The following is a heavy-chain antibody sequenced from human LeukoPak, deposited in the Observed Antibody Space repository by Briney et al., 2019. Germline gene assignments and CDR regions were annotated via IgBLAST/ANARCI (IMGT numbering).Heavy chain of an antibody. CDR3: AKVSAPYSSSWYFDY. CDR2: ISEDGGST. D-gene: IGHD6-13*01. Sequence: PGGSLRLSXAASGFTFDDYAMHWVRQAPGKGLEWVSLISEDGGSTYYADSVKGRFTISRDNSKNSLYLQMNSLRTEDTALYYCAKVSAPYSSSWYFDYWGQGTLVTVSS. J-gene: IGHJ4*02. CDR1: GFTFDDYA. V-gene: IGHV3-43*02.